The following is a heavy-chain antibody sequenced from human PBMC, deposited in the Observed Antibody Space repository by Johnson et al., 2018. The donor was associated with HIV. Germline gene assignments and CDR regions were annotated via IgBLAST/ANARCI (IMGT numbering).Heavy chain of an antibody. J-gene: IGHJ3*02. Sequence: QVLLVESGGGLVKPGGSLRLSCAASGFSFSDYYMNWIRQAPGKGLEWVSYISSSGSTIYYAASVKGRFTISRDNAKNSLYLQMNSLRAEDTAVYYCAKWDDYGDFSDAFDIWGQGTMVTVSS. CDR3: AKWDDYGDFSDAFDI. V-gene: IGHV3-11*04. CDR1: GFSFSDYY. CDR2: ISSSGSTI. D-gene: IGHD4-17*01.